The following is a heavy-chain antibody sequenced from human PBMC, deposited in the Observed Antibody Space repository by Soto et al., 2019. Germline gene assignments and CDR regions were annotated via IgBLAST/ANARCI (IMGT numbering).Heavy chain of an antibody. J-gene: IGHJ6*02. Sequence: PSETLSLTCTVSGGSISSSSYYWGWIRQPPGKGLEWIGSIYYSGSTYYNPSLKSRVTISVDTSKNQFSLKLSSVAAADTAVYYCARHMGFLEWLTKYYYYGLDVWGQGTTVTVS. D-gene: IGHD3-3*01. CDR1: GGSISSSSYY. V-gene: IGHV4-39*01. CDR3: ARHMGFLEWLTKYYYYGLDV. CDR2: IYYSGST.